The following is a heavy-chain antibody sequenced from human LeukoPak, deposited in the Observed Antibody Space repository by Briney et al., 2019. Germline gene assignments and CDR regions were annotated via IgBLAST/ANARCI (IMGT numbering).Heavy chain of an antibody. Sequence: GGSLRLSCAASGFTFSTYAMSWVRQAPGKGLEWVSHFGGSGGSIYYADSVKGRFTISRDNSKNTLYLQMNSLRAEDTAVYYCAKDLGQWLVLFLPDWGQGTLVTVSS. CDR1: GFTFSTYA. CDR3: AKDLGQWLVLFLPD. CDR2: FGGSGGSI. J-gene: IGHJ4*02. V-gene: IGHV3-23*01. D-gene: IGHD6-19*01.